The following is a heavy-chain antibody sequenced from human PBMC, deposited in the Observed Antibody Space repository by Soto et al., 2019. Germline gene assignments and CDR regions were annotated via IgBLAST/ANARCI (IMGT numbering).Heavy chain of an antibody. CDR1: GYTFTSYY. CDR3: ARGSRQHLWFEEGILY. Sequence: QVQLVQSGAEVKKPGASVKVSCKASGYTFTSYYMHWVRQAPGQGLEWMGIINPSGGSTGYAQKFQGRFTMTRDTSTSTVYMELSSLRTEDTAVYYCARGSRQHLWFEEGILYWGQGTLVTVSS. J-gene: IGHJ4*02. D-gene: IGHD3-10*01. V-gene: IGHV1-46*01. CDR2: INPSGGST.